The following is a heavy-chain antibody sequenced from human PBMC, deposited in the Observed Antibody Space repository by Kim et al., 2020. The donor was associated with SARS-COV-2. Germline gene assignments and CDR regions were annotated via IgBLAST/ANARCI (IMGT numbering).Heavy chain of an antibody. CDR2: IYYSGST. CDR3: AREIIAAAGTKNWFDP. V-gene: IGHV4-59*13. Sequence: SETLSLTCTVSGGSISSYYWSWIRQPPGKGLEWIGYIYYSGSTNYNPSLKSRVTISVDTSKNQFSLKLSSVTAADTAVYYCAREIIAAAGTKNWFDPWGQGTLVTVSS. D-gene: IGHD6-13*01. CDR1: GGSISSYY. J-gene: IGHJ5*02.